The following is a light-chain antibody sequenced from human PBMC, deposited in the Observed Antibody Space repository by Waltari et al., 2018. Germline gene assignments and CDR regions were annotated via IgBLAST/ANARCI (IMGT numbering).Light chain of an antibody. J-gene: IGLJ3*02. CDR2: RDD. V-gene: IGLV1-47*01. CDR3: AAWDDSLSGRV. Sequence: QSVLTQPPSASGTPGQSVTISCSGSGSHIGDNYVYWYHQLPGMAPKLLIYRDDERPSGVPDRFSGSKSGTSASLAISGLRSEDAGDYYCAAWDDSLSGRVFGGGTKLTVL. CDR1: GSHIGDNY.